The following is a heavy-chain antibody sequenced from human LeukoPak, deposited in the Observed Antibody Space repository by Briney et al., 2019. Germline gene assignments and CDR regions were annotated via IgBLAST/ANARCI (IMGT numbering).Heavy chain of an antibody. V-gene: IGHV1-2*02. Sequence: ASVKVSCKASGYTFTGYYMHWVRQAPGQGLEWMGWINPNSGGTNYAQKFQGRVTMTEDTSTDTAYMELSSLRSEDTAVYYCATSLITMVRGVTPYYYYYMDVWGKGTTVTISS. J-gene: IGHJ6*03. CDR2: INPNSGGT. D-gene: IGHD3-10*01. CDR3: ATSLITMVRGVTPYYYYYMDV. CDR1: GYTFTGYY.